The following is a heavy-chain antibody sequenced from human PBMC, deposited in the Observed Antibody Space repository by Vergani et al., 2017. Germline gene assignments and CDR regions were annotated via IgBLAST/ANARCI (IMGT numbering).Heavy chain of an antibody. CDR3: ARGGDIGGWFDP. D-gene: IGHD5-12*01. CDR1: GGSISRYY. CDR2: IYYSGST. V-gene: IGHV4-59*01. Sequence: QVQLQESGPGLVKPSETLSLTCTVSGGSISRYYWSWIRQPPGKGLEWIGYIYYSGSTNYNPSLKSRVTISVDTSKNQLSLKLSAVTAADTAVYYCARGGDIGGWFDPWGQGTLVTVSS. J-gene: IGHJ5*02.